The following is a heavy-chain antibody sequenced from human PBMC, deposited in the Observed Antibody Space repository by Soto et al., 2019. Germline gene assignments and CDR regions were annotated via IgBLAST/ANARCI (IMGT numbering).Heavy chain of an antibody. J-gene: IGHJ4*02. V-gene: IGHV3-23*01. CDR1: GFTFSRYA. CDR2: ISSSGGST. Sequence: VQLLESGGGLVQPGGSLRLSCAASGFTFSRYAMSWVRQAPGKGLEWVSAISSSGGSTYYADSVKGRFTISRDNSKNMLYLPMTSLRAEDTAVYYCAKELEGYSGNAFDYWGQGTLVTVSS. D-gene: IGHD5-12*01. CDR3: AKELEGYSGNAFDY.